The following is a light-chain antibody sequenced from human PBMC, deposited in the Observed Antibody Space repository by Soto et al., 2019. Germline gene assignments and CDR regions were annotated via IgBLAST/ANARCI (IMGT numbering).Light chain of an antibody. CDR3: QSYDSSLSAFYV. J-gene: IGLJ1*01. Sequence: QSVLTQPPSASGSPGQTVTISCTGTSDDIGTYNYVSWYQQHAGSVPRLIIFEVDKRPSGVPTRFSGSKSGNTASLTISGLRAEDEADYYCQSYDSSLSAFYVFGTGTKLTVL. CDR1: SDDIGTYNY. CDR2: EVD. V-gene: IGLV2-8*01.